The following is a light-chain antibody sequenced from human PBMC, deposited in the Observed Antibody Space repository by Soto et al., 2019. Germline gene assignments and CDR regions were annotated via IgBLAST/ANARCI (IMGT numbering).Light chain of an antibody. V-gene: IGKV1-5*01. Sequence: DIQMTQSPSTLSASVGDRVTITCRASQSINRWLAWYQQKPGKAPKLLIYDAFTLESGVPSRFSGSGSGTEFTLTINRLEPEDFAVYYCQQYDNSPRTFGQGTKVE. CDR3: QQYDNSPRT. CDR2: DAF. CDR1: QSINRW. J-gene: IGKJ1*01.